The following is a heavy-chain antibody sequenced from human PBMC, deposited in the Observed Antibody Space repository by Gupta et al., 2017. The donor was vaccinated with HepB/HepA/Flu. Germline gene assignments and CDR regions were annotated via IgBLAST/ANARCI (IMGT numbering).Heavy chain of an antibody. CDR2: IGGDSGKT. Sequence: EVQLLVSGGGLVQPGGSLRLSCAASEFTFSDYSMSWVRQAPGMGLEGVSVIGGDSGKTYYEDAGKGRFTISRDRSKKTLYWQMKRLGAEETAIYYYATARAAGSYQGLGYGGQGTMVTVSS. D-gene: IGHD3-10*01. CDR1: EFTFSDYS. J-gene: IGHJ4*02. CDR3: ATARAAGSYQGLGY. V-gene: IGHV3-23*01.